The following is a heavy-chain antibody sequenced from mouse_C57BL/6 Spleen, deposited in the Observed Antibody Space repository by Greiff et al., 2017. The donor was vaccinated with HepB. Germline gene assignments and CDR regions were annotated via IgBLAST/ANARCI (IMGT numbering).Heavy chain of an antibody. D-gene: IGHD1-1*01. J-gene: IGHJ3*01. Sequence: VQLQQSGAELVRPGTSVKLSCKASGYTFTSYWMHWVKQRPGQGLEWIGVIDPSDSYTNYNQKFKGKATFTVDTSSSTAYMQLSSLKSEDSSVYYCARADGSSPAWFAYWGQGTLVTVSA. CDR3: ARADGSSPAWFAY. V-gene: IGHV1-59*01. CDR2: IDPSDSYT. CDR1: GYTFTSYW.